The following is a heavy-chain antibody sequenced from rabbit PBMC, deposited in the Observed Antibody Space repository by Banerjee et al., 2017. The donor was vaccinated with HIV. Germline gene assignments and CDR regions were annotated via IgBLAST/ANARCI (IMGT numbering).Heavy chain of an antibody. J-gene: IGHJ4*01. CDR2: IDSGSGST. CDR3: ARLARSNYYFDL. V-gene: IGHV1S45*01. Sequence: QQQLEESGGGLVQPEGSLTLTCKASGFSFSSDYQMCWVRQAPGKGLEWIGCIDSGSGSTYYASWAKGRFTGSKTSSTTVTLQMTSLTAADTATYFCARLARSNYYFDLWGPGTLVTVS. D-gene: IGHD8-1*01. CDR1: GFSFSSDYQ.